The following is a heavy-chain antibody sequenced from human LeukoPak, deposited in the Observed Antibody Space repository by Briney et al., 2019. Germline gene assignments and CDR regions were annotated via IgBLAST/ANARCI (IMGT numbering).Heavy chain of an antibody. Sequence: ASVKVSCKASGYTFFSFGINWVRHALGQGPEWMGWINPFTGDTKYTQKFQGRVTMTTDTSTSTAYMELRSLRSDDTAVYYCARDRWAGLEDWFDPWGQGTLVTVSS. V-gene: IGHV1-18*01. CDR3: ARDRWAGLEDWFDP. D-gene: IGHD1-26*01. CDR2: INPFTGDT. J-gene: IGHJ5*02. CDR1: GYTFFSFG.